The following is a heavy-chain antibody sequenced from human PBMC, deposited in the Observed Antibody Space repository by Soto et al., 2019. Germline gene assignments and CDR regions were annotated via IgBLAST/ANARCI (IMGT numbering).Heavy chain of an antibody. D-gene: IGHD4-17*01. CDR3: VHAPPVTIGGDY. J-gene: IGHJ4*02. CDR1: GFSLSTTGVG. V-gene: IGHV2-5*02. CDR2: IYWDDDK. Sequence: QITLKESGPTLVKPTQTLTLTCTFSGFSLSTTGVGVGWIRQPPGKALDWLALIYWDDDKRYSPSLKSRLTITKDTTKNQLVLTMTNMHPIDTATYSSVHAPPVTIGGDYWGQGTLVTVSS.